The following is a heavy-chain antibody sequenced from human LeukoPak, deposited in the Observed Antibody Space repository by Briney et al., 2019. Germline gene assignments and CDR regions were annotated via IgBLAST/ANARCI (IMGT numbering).Heavy chain of an antibody. CDR2: INHSGST. V-gene: IGHV4-4*02. CDR1: GGSISRSHW. Sequence: SGTLSLTCAVSGGSISRSHWCNCVRQPPGKGLEWIGEINHSGSTNYNPSLKSRVTISVDTSKNQFSLKLSSVTAADTAVYYCARGTYYYGSGSYYYYYYGMDVWGQGTTVTVSS. J-gene: IGHJ6*02. CDR3: ARGTYYYGSGSYYYYYYGMDV. D-gene: IGHD3-10*01.